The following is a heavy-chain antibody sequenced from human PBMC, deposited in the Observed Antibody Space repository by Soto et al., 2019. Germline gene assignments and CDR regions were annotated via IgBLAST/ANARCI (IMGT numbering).Heavy chain of an antibody. CDR3: AGYYDSSGYYENYFDY. CDR2: ISSSSSYI. Sequence: PGGSLRLSCAASGFTSSSYIMNWVRQAPGKGLEWVSSISSSSSYIYYADSVKGRFTISRDNAKNSLYLQMNSLRAEDTAVYYCAGYYDSSGYYENYFDYWGQGTLVTVSS. D-gene: IGHD3-22*01. CDR1: GFTSSSYI. V-gene: IGHV3-21*01. J-gene: IGHJ4*02.